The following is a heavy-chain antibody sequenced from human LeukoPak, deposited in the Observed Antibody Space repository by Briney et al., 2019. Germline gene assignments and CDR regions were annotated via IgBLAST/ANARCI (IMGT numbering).Heavy chain of an antibody. Sequence: SVKVSCKASGGTFSSYAISWVRHAPGQGVEWMGWIIPIFGTGNYAQKFQGRVTITTHESASTAYMELSSLRSEDTAVYCCARDYGGNSYYFDYWGQGTLVTVSS. CDR2: IIPIFGTG. J-gene: IGHJ4*02. D-gene: IGHD4-23*01. CDR1: GGTFSSYA. CDR3: ARDYGGNSYYFDY. V-gene: IGHV1-69*05.